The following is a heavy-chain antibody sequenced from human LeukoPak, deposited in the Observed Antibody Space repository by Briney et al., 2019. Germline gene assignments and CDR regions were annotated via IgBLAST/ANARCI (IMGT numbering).Heavy chain of an antibody. Sequence: SETLSLTCTVSGGSISSYYWSWIRQPAGKGLEWIGRIYTSGSTNYNPSLKSRVTMSVDTSKNQFSLKLSSVTAADTAVYYCARLHKRQRLNDYVWGSYRPLHFDYWGQGTLVTVSS. CDR3: ARLHKRQRLNDYVWGSYRPLHFDY. D-gene: IGHD3-16*02. V-gene: IGHV4-4*07. CDR1: GGSISSYY. CDR2: IYTSGST. J-gene: IGHJ4*02.